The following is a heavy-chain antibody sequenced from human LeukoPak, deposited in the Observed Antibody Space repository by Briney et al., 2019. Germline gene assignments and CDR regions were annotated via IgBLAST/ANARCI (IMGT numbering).Heavy chain of an antibody. D-gene: IGHD3-10*01. J-gene: IGHJ6*02. CDR1: GFTFSSYS. V-gene: IGHV3-21*01. CDR2: ISSSSSYI. Sequence: GGSLRLSCAASGFTFSSYSMNWVRQAPGKGLEWVSSISSSSSYIYYADSVKGRFTISRDNAKNSLYLQMNSLRAEDTAVYYCAGGLYGSGSYYYYYGMDVWGQGTTVTVSS. CDR3: AGGLYGSGSYYYYYGMDV.